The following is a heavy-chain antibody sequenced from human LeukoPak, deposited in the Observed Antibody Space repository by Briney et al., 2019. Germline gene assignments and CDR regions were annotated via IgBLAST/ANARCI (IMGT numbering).Heavy chain of an antibody. V-gene: IGHV3-23*01. CDR3: ATKTPGNYSYDY. CDR2: SGTDGDT. J-gene: IGHJ4*02. CDR1: GFTFTSAP. Sequence: QSGGSLRLSCVLSGFTFTSAPMNWVRQAPGKGLEWVSTSGTDGDTYYADSVKGRFTISRDNSKNTVHLQMTSLRVEDTAVYYCATKTPGNYSYDYWGQGTLVIVSP. D-gene: IGHD3-9*01.